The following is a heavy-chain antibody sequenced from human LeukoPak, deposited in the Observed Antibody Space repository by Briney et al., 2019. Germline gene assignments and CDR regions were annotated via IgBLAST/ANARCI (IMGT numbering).Heavy chain of an antibody. D-gene: IGHD2-15*01. J-gene: IGHJ5*02. CDR2: INSVGTNT. CDR1: GFTFSNYF. CDR3: ARRVDATRWFDP. V-gene: IGHV3-74*03. Sequence: GGSLRLSCAASGFTFSNYFMHWVRQAAGRGLVWVSRINSVGTNTMYAGSGEGRFTISRDNAKNILYLQMNSLRDDDTAVYYCARRVDATRWFDPWGQGTLVTVSS.